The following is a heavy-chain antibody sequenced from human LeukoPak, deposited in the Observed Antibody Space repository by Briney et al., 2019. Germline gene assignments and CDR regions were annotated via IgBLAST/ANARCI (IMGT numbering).Heavy chain of an antibody. D-gene: IGHD2-2*01. V-gene: IGHV3-48*01. CDR2: ISSSSSTI. Sequence: GGSLRLSCAASGFTFSSYWMSWVRQAPGKGLEWVSYISSSSSTIYYADSVKGRFTISRDNAKNSLYLQMNSLRAEDTAVYYCARDDPAANLASPDAFDVWGRGTMVTVSS. J-gene: IGHJ3*01. CDR1: GFTFSSYW. CDR3: ARDDPAANLASPDAFDV.